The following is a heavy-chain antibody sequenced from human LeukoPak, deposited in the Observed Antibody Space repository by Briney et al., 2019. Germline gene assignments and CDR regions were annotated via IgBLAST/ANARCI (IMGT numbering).Heavy chain of an antibody. Sequence: GGSLRLSCAASGFPFHNYWMTWVRQAPGKGLECAANINQDDNEKYYLDSVKGRFTISRDNAETSLFLQMTSLRVEDTAIYYCARGLYGSGRRSLMAHWGPGTLVAVSS. CDR1: GFPFHNYW. CDR2: INQDDNEK. V-gene: IGHV3-7*01. J-gene: IGHJ4*02. D-gene: IGHD3-10*01. CDR3: ARGLYGSGRRSLMAH.